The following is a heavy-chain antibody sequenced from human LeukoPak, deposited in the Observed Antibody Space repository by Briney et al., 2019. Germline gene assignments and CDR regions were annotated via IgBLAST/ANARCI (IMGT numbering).Heavy chain of an antibody. J-gene: IGHJ5*02. V-gene: IGHV4-4*07. Sequence: PSETLSLTCTASGGSISSYYWSWIRQPPGKGLEWIGRIYSSGSTNYNPYLKSRVSMSVDTSKNQFSLKLSSVTAADTAVYYCAGVQVDNGDLGWFDPWGQGTLVTVSS. CDR1: GGSISSYY. CDR2: IYSSGST. CDR3: AGVQVDNGDLGWFDP. D-gene: IGHD4-17*01.